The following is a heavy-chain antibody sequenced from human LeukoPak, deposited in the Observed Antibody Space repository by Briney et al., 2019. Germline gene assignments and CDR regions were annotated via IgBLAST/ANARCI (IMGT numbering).Heavy chain of an antibody. J-gene: IGHJ4*02. CDR3: ARLGGYSSGWFDY. CDR2: IYPGESDT. CDR1: GYSFTSYW. Sequence: GESMKISCKCSGYSFTSYWIGWVRQMPGKGLEWMGIIYPGESDTRYSPSFQGQVTISADKSISTAYLQWSSLRASDTAMYYCARLGGYSSGWFDYWGQGPLVTVSS. D-gene: IGHD6-19*01. V-gene: IGHV5-51*01.